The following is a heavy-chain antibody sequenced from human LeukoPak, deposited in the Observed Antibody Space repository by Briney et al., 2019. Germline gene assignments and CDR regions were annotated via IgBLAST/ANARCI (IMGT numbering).Heavy chain of an antibody. CDR3: AKDMSGGDCPDY. J-gene: IGHJ4*02. CDR1: GFTFSSYG. Sequence: PGGSLRLSCAASGFTFSSYGMHWVRQASGKGLEWVALISYDGSDKDYAKSVKGRFTISRDNSKNTLYLQMNSLRAEDTAVYYCAKDMSGGDCPDYWGQGTLVTVSS. CDR2: ISYDGSDK. D-gene: IGHD2-21*02. V-gene: IGHV3-30*18.